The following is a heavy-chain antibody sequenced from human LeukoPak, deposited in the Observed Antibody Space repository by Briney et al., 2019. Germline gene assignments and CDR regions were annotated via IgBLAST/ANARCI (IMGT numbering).Heavy chain of an antibody. Sequence: ASVKVSCKASGYTFTSYDINWVRQAPGQGLEWMGWMNSNSGKTGYAEKFQGRVTMTRNTSITTAYMELSSLRSEDTAVYYCARDNSVEDIAWWFDPWGQGTLVTVSS. D-gene: IGHD2-15*01. CDR1: GYTFTSYD. J-gene: IGHJ5*02. CDR3: ARDNSVEDIAWWFDP. CDR2: MNSNSGKT. V-gene: IGHV1-8*01.